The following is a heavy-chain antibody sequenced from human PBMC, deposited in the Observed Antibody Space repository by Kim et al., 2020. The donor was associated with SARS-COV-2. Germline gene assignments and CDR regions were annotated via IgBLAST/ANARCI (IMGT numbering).Heavy chain of an antibody. J-gene: IGHJ3*02. CDR3: ARGGVRGDAFDI. Sequence: YYNPSLKSRVTMSVDTSKNQFSLKLSSVTAADTAVYYCARGGVRGDAFDIWGQGTMVTVSS. D-gene: IGHD3-10*01. V-gene: IGHV4-31*02.